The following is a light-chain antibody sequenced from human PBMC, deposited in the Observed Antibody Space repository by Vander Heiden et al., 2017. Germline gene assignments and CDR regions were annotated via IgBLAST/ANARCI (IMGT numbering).Light chain of an antibody. CDR3: QQYKKWPPYT. Sequence: VMTQSPATLSVSPGERATLSCRASQTISNDLAWYQQKPGQAPRLLIYGASTRATGIPGRFSGSGSGTEFTLTISSLQSEDFAVYYCQQYKKWPPYTFGQGTKLEIK. J-gene: IGKJ2*01. CDR1: QTISND. CDR2: GAS. V-gene: IGKV3-15*01.